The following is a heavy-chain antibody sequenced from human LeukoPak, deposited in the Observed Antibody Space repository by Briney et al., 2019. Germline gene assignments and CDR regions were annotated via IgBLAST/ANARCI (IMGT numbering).Heavy chain of an antibody. Sequence: SVKVSCKASGGTFSSYAISWVRQAPGQGLEWMGRIIPILGIANYAQKFQGRVMITADKSTSTAYMELSSLRSEDTAVYYCARDIVEYCSSTSCYMPWGQGTLVTVSS. D-gene: IGHD2-2*02. CDR3: ARDIVEYCSSTSCYMP. J-gene: IGHJ5*02. V-gene: IGHV1-69*04. CDR2: IIPILGIA. CDR1: GGTFSSYA.